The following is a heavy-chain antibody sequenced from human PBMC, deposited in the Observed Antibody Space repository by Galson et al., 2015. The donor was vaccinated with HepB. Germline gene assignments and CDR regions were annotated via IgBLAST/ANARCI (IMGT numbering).Heavy chain of an antibody. D-gene: IGHD5-12*01. CDR2: IYYSGST. J-gene: IGHJ4*02. V-gene: IGHV4-39*07. CDR1: GGSISSSSYY. Sequence: ETLSLTCTVSGGSISSSSYYWGWIRQPPGKGLEWIGSIYYSGSTYYNPSLKSRVTISVDTSKNQFSLKLSSVTAADTAVYYCARRVPMAPRLDYWGQGTLVTVSS. CDR3: ARRVPMAPRLDY.